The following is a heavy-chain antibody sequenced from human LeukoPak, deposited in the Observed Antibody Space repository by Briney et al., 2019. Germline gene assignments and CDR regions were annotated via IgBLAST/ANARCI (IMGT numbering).Heavy chain of an antibody. CDR3: AKDHWSGNYCSSTSCYTGGVDY. CDR2: ISGGGDIT. J-gene: IGHJ4*02. D-gene: IGHD2-2*02. V-gene: IGHV3-23*01. CDR1: GFNFANHA. Sequence: GGSLRLSCAASGFNFANHAMSWVRQTPRKGLEWVSAISGGGDITYYADSVKGRFTISRDNSKNTLYLQMNSRRAEDTAVYYCAKDHWSGNYCSSTSCYTGGVDYWGQGTLVTVSS.